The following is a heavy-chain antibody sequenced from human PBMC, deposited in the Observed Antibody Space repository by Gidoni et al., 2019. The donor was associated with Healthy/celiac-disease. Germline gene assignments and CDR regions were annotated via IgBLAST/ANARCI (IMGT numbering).Heavy chain of an antibody. J-gene: IGHJ2*01. CDR3: ARNTNRITIFGVVITYFDL. V-gene: IGHV4-39*01. Sequence: QLQLQESGPGLVKPSETLSLTCTVSGGSISSSSYYWGWIRQPPGKGLEWIGSIYYSGSTYYNPSLKSRVTISVDTSKNQFSLKVSSVTAADTAVYYCARNTNRITIFGVVITYFDLWGRGTLVTVSS. CDR2: IYYSGST. D-gene: IGHD3-3*01. CDR1: GGSISSSSYY.